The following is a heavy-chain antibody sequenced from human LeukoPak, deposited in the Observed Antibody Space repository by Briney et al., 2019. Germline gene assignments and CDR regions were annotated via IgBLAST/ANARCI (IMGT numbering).Heavy chain of an antibody. Sequence: PSETLSLTCTVSGGSISSSSYYWGWIRQPPGKGLEWIGSIYYSGSTYYNPSLKSRVTISVDTSKNQFSLKLSSVTAADTAVYYCARGPPMCSSTSCFPDAFDIWGQGTMVTVSS. D-gene: IGHD2-2*01. CDR1: GGSISSSSYY. J-gene: IGHJ3*02. CDR3: ARGPPMCSSTSCFPDAFDI. V-gene: IGHV4-39*01. CDR2: IYYSGST.